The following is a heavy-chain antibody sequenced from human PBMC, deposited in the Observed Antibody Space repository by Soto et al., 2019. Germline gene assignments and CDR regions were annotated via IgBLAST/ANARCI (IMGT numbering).Heavy chain of an antibody. CDR2: IYYSGST. CDR3: ARLRYNWNYSYYFDY. J-gene: IGHJ4*02. D-gene: IGHD1-7*01. Sequence: PSETLSLTCTVSGGSISSSSYYWGWIRQPPGKGLEWIGSIYYSGSTYYNPSLKSRVTISVDTSKNQFSLKLSSVTAADTAVYYCARLRYNWNYSYYFDYWGQGTLVTVSS. CDR1: GGSISSSSYY. V-gene: IGHV4-39*01.